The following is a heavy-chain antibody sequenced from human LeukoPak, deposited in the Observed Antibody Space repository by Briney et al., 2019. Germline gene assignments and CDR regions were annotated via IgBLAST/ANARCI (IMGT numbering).Heavy chain of an antibody. CDR2: ISGSGGST. CDR3: AKASSGWSPPDY. V-gene: IGHV3-23*01. Sequence: ETLSLTCTVSGGSISSSGYYWGWVRQAPGKGLEWVSAISGSGGSTYYADSVKGRFTISRDNSKNTLYLQMNSLRAEDTAVYYCAKASSGWSPPDYWGQGTLVTVSS. J-gene: IGHJ4*02. CDR1: GGSISSSGYY. D-gene: IGHD6-19*01.